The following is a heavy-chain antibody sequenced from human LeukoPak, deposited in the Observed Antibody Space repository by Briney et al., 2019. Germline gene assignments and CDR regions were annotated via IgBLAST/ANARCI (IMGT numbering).Heavy chain of an antibody. J-gene: IGHJ4*02. CDR2: ISSSGSTI. V-gene: IGHV3-11*01. CDR3: ASLGPYYDFWSGPRDY. CDR1: GFTFSDYY. D-gene: IGHD3-3*01. Sequence: PGGSLRLSCAASGFTFSDYYMSWIRQAPGKGLEWVSYISSSGSTIYYADSVKGRFTISRDNAKNSLYLQMNSLRAEDTAVYYCASLGPYYDFWSGPRDYWGQGTLVTVSS.